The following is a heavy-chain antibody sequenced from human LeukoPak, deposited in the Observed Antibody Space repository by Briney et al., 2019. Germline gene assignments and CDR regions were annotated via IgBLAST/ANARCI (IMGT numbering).Heavy chain of an antibody. V-gene: IGHV4-59*01. Sequence: PSETLSLTCTVSGGSISSYYWSWIRQPPGKGLEWIGYIYYSGSTNYNPSLKSRVTISVDTSKNQFSLKLSSVTAADTAVYYCATLGSTTMVRGVRFDPWGQGTLVTVSS. CDR1: GGSISSYY. J-gene: IGHJ5*02. CDR2: IYYSGST. D-gene: IGHD3-10*01. CDR3: ATLGSTTMVRGVRFDP.